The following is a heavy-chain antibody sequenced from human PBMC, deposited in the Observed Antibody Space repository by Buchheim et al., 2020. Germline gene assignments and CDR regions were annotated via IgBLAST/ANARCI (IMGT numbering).Heavy chain of an antibody. J-gene: IGHJ3*02. Sequence: EVQLVESGGGLVQPGGSLRLSCAASQFTFNTYWMHWVRQVPGKGLVWVSRIRSDGSSISYADSVKGRFTISRDNAKNTLYLQMDGLRAEDTAIYYCARVQLLADDIFDIWGQGT. D-gene: IGHD2-2*01. CDR3: ARVQLLADDIFDI. CDR1: QFTFNTYW. CDR2: IRSDGSSI. V-gene: IGHV3-74*01.